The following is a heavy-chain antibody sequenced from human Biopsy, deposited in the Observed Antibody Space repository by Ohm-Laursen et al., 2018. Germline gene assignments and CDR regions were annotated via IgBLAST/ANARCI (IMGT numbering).Heavy chain of an antibody. Sequence: GTLSLTCTVSGGSISSSTTYYWAWLRQPPGKGLEWIGSIYNTETTFYNPSLKSRVTISVDTSTDQFSLKVSSVTAADTALYFCARHPTGFWFDPWGHGTLVTVSS. CDR3: ARHPTGFWFDP. CDR2: IYNTETT. J-gene: IGHJ5*02. V-gene: IGHV4-39*01. CDR1: GGSISSSTTYY.